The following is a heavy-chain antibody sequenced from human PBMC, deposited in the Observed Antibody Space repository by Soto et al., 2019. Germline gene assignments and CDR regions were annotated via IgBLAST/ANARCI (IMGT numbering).Heavy chain of an antibody. CDR3: ARALIAASGTGYYAMDV. D-gene: IGHD6-13*01. CDR2: INHSGST. CDR1: GGSFRCYY. Sequence: PSETLSLTCAVYGGSFRCYYWSWIRQQPGKGLEWIGEINHSGSTDYNPSLKSRVTISVDTSKTQFSLKLTSVTAADTAVYYCARALIAASGTGYYAMDVWGQGTTVTVSS. V-gene: IGHV4-34*01. J-gene: IGHJ6*02.